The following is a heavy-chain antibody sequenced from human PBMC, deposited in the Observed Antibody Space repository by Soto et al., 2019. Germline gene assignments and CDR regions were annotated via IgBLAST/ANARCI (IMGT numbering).Heavy chain of an antibody. J-gene: IGHJ6*02. D-gene: IGHD6-13*01. CDR3: ARNGAYSSSQFGMDV. CDR2: IVTIFGTA. CDR1: GGTLSYNA. V-gene: IGHV1-69*01. Sequence: QVQLVQSGADVKKPGSSVKVSCKASGGTLSYNAFSWVRQAPGQGLEWMGGIVTIFGTANHAQKFQGRVTITADESTSTAYMELSSLRSDDAAVYYCARNGAYSSSQFGMDVWGQGTTVTVPS.